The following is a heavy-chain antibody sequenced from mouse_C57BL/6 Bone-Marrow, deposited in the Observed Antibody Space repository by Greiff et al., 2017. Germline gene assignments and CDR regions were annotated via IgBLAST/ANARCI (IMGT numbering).Heavy chain of an antibody. Sequence: EVKLMESGAELVRPGASVKLSCTASGFNIKDDYMHWVKQRPEQGLEWIGWIDPENGDTEYASKFQGKATITADTSSNTAYLQLSSLTSEDTAVYYCTTLYDGYYFWYFDVWGTGTTVTVSS. V-gene: IGHV14-4*01. CDR3: TTLYDGYYFWYFDV. J-gene: IGHJ1*03. D-gene: IGHD2-3*01. CDR2: IDPENGDT. CDR1: GFNIKDDY.